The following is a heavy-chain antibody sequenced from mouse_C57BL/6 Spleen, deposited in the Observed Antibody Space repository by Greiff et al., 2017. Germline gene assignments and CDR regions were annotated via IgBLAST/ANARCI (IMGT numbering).Heavy chain of an antibody. D-gene: IGHD2-3*01. Sequence: EVMLVESGGGLVKPGGSLKLSCAASGFTFSSYAMSWVRQTPEKRLEWVATISDGGSYTYYPDNVKGRFTISRDNAKNNLYLQMSHLKSEDTAMYYCARLSYDGYYVYYAMDYWGQGTSVTVSS. CDR1: GFTFSSYA. J-gene: IGHJ4*01. CDR2: ISDGGSYT. CDR3: ARLSYDGYYVYYAMDY. V-gene: IGHV5-4*03.